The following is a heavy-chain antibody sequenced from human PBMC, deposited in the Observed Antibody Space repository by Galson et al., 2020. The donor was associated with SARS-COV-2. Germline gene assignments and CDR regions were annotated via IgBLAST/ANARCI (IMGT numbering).Heavy chain of an antibody. V-gene: IGHV3-23*01. Sequence: GGYLRLSCAASGFTFSSYAMSWVRQAPGKGLEWVSRISGSGATTYYADSVKGRFTISRDTSKNTLYLQMNSLRAEDTAVYYCAKWETRYYDILTGYYGIDYYYYYGMDVWGQGTTVTVSS. J-gene: IGHJ6*02. D-gene: IGHD3-9*01. CDR1: GFTFSSYA. CDR2: ISGSGATT. CDR3: AKWETRYYDILTGYYGIDYYYYYGMDV.